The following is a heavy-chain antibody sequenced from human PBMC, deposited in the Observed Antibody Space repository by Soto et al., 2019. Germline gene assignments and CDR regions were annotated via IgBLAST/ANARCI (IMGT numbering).Heavy chain of an antibody. V-gene: IGHV1-69*13. Sequence: GASVKVSCKASGGTFSSYAISWVRQAPGQGLEWMGGIIPIFGTANYAQKFQGRVTITADESTSTAYMELSSLRSEDTAVYYCASKLAAATNYYYYGMDVWGQGTTVTVS. CDR2: IIPIFGTA. D-gene: IGHD6-6*01. J-gene: IGHJ6*02. CDR3: ASKLAAATNYYYYGMDV. CDR1: GGTFSSYA.